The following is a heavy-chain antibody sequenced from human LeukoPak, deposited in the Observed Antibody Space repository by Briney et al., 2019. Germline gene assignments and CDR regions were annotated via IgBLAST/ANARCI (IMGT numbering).Heavy chain of an antibody. CDR1: GFTFSSYA. J-gene: IGHJ6*02. Sequence: HPGGSLRLSCAASGFTFSSYAMHWVRQAPGKGLEYVSAISSNGGSTYYANSVKGRFTISRDNSKNTLYLQMGSLRAEDMAVYYCARDHPNYDFWGGSITSMMDVWGQGTTVTVSS. CDR2: ISSNGGST. CDR3: ARDHPNYDFWGGSITSMMDV. V-gene: IGHV3-64*01. D-gene: IGHD3-3*01.